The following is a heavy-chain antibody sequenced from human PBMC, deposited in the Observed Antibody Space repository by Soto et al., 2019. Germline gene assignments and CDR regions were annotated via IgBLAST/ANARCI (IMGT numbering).Heavy chain of an antibody. CDR2: IHWDDDK. D-gene: IGHD4-17*01. CDR1: GFSLTTTHMG. V-gene: IGHV2-5*02. Sequence: QITLKESGPPLVRPAQTLTLTCAFSGFSLTTTHMGVAWIRQPPGKALEWLALIHWDDDKRYIPSLKNRLAISNDNSRNRVVLTITNMNPEDTGTYVCAHAGDYDLLSFDHWGPGTLVTVSS. CDR3: AHAGDYDLLSFDH. J-gene: IGHJ4*02.